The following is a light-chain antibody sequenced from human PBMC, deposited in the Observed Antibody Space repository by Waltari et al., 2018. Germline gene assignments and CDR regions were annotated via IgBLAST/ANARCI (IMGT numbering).Light chain of an antibody. CDR1: QGVSSF. V-gene: IGKV3-11*01. CDR2: DAS. CDR3: QQRDNWPWT. J-gene: IGKJ1*01. Sequence: DIVLTQSPATVSLSPGERATLSCRTSQGVSSFVAWYHQKPGQPPPLLSSDASNRASGISDRITASGSGLDFTLTISSLEPEDVGVYYCQQRDNWPWTFGQGTKVEIK.